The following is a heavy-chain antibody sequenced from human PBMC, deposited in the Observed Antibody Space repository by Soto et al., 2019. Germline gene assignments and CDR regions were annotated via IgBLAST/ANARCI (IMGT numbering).Heavy chain of an antibody. Sequence: EVQLVESGGGLVQPGGSLRLSCAASGFTFNTYWMSWVRQAPGEGLEWVANIKPDGSATDYVDSVKGRFTISRDNANNSLFLQMYSLRAEDTAVYYCARNGRWGHGTFVTVSS. D-gene: IGHD2-8*01. CDR2: IKPDGSAT. V-gene: IGHV3-7*05. CDR3: ARNGR. J-gene: IGHJ4*01. CDR1: GFTFNTYW.